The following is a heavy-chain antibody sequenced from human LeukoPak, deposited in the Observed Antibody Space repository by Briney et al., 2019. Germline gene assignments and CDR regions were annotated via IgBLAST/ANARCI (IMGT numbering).Heavy chain of an antibody. D-gene: IGHD6-13*01. V-gene: IGHV1-18*01. CDR3: ARGGSAAGYDY. J-gene: IGHJ4*02. Sequence: ASVKVSCKASGYTFTSYGISWVRQAPGQGLEWMGWISAYNGNTNYAQKLQGRVTMTTDTSTSTVYMELSSLRSEDTAVYYCARGGSAAGYDYWGQGTLVTVSS. CDR1: GYTFTSYG. CDR2: ISAYNGNT.